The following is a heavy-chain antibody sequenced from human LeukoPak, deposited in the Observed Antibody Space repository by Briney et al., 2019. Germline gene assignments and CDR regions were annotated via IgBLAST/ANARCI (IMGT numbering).Heavy chain of an antibody. J-gene: IGHJ4*02. CDR2: IYYSGSA. Sequence: SETLSLTCSVSGGSITRSGYYWGWIRQPPGKGLEWIGSIYYSGSAYYNPSLKSRLTISVDTSKNQFSLKLSSVTAADTAVYYCASSDSSGYYVDTWGQGTLVTVSS. V-gene: IGHV4-39*07. CDR1: GGSITRSGYY. D-gene: IGHD3-22*01. CDR3: ASSDSSGYYVDT.